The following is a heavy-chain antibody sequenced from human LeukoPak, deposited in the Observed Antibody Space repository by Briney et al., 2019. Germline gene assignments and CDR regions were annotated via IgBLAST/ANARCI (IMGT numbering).Heavy chain of an antibody. V-gene: IGHV3-15*01. CDR3: TSVVITFPYYYYYYMDV. D-gene: IGHD3-22*01. Sequence: GGSLRLSCAASGFTFSNAWMSWVRQAPGKGLEWVGRIKSKTDGGTTDYAAPVKGRFTISRDDSKNTLYLQMNSLKTEDTAVYYCTSVVITFPYYYYYYMDVWGKGTTVTVSS. CDR2: IKSKTDGGTT. CDR1: GFTFSNAW. J-gene: IGHJ6*03.